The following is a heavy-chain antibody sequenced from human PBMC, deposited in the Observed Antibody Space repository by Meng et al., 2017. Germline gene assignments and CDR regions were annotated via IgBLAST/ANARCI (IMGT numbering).Heavy chain of an antibody. J-gene: IGHJ5*02. CDR1: GYTFTSYC. Sequence: ASVTVSCKASGYTFTSYCISWVRQAPGPGLEWMGWISSYNGNTNYAQKLQGRVTMTTDTSTSTAYMELRSLRSDDTAVYYCARGDGYCTNGVCYFWFDPWGQGTLVTVSS. V-gene: IGHV1-18*01. CDR2: ISSYNGNT. D-gene: IGHD2-8*01. CDR3: ARGDGYCTNGVCYFWFDP.